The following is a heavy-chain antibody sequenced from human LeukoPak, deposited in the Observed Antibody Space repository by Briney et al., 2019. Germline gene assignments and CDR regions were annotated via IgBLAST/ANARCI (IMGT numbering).Heavy chain of an antibody. V-gene: IGHV3-30*02. J-gene: IGHJ3*02. CDR1: GFTFSSYG. D-gene: IGHD6-19*01. Sequence: PGGSLRLSCAASGFTFSSYGMHWVRQAPGKGLEWVAFIRYDGSNKYYADSVEGRFTISRDNSKNTLYLQMNSLRAEDTAVYYCAKDMAVAAHDAFDIWGQGTMVTVSS. CDR3: AKDMAVAAHDAFDI. CDR2: IRYDGSNK.